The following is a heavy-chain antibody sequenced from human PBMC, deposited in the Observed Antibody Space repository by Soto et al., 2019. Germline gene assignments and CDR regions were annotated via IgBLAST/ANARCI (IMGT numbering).Heavy chain of an antibody. V-gene: IGHV3-30*18. D-gene: IGHD6-13*01. Sequence: LRLSCAASGFTFSSYGMHWVRQAPGKGLEWVAVISYDGSNKYYADSVKGRFTISRDNSKNTLYLQMNSLRAEDTAVYYCAKPGSSWPTSGYFDYWGQGTLVTVSS. CDR1: GFTFSSYG. J-gene: IGHJ4*02. CDR2: ISYDGSNK. CDR3: AKPGSSWPTSGYFDY.